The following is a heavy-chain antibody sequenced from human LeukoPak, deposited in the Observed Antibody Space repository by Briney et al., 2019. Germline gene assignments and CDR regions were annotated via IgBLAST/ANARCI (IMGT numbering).Heavy chain of an antibody. D-gene: IGHD3-3*01. CDR3: ARGATIFGVVIIPMDV. CDR1: GGSISSKY. CDR2: IYYSGST. V-gene: IGHV4-59*01. Sequence: SETLSLTCIVSGGSISSKYWSWIRQPPGKGLEGIGYIYYSGSTNYNPSLKSRVTISVDTSKNQFSLKLSSVTAADTAVYFCARGATIFGVVIIPMDVWGKGTTVTVSS. J-gene: IGHJ6*03.